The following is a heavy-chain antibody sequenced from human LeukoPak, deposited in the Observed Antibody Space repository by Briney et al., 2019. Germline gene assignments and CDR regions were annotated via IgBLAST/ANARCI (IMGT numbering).Heavy chain of an antibody. Sequence: GGSLRLSCAASGFTFIHAWMNWVRQAPGKGLEWVSSISSSSSYIYYADSVKGRFTISRDNAKNSLYLQMNSLRAEDTAVYYCARAGASTAYWGQGTLVTVSS. V-gene: IGHV3-21*01. D-gene: IGHD1-26*01. CDR3: ARAGASTAY. CDR2: ISSSSSYI. CDR1: GFTFIHAW. J-gene: IGHJ4*02.